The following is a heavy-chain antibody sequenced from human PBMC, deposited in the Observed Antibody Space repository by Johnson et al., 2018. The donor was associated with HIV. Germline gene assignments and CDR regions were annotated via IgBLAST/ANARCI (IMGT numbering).Heavy chain of an antibody. CDR3: AKGGSGTTRSRAQKGGFDI. CDR2: IRYDGSNK. V-gene: IGHV3-30*02. J-gene: IGHJ3*02. D-gene: IGHD6-19*01. CDR1: GFTFSSFG. Sequence: QVQLVESGGGVVQPGGSLRLSCAASGFTFSSFGMHWVRPAPGKGLEWVAFIRYDGSNKYFAASVKGRFTISRDNSKNTLYLQMNSLRAEDTAGYYCAKGGSGTTRSRAQKGGFDIWGQGTMVTVSS.